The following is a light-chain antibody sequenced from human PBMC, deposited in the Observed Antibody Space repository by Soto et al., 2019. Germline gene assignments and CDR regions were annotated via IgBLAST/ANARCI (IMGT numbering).Light chain of an antibody. CDR3: ASYTSSRDVV. CDR1: SSDVGGYNY. Sequence: QSVLTQPASVSGSPGQSITISCTGTSSDVGGYNYVSWYQHHPGKAPKLMIYDVTNRPSGVSDRFSGSKSGTTASLTISGLQGEDEADYYCASYTSSRDVVFGGGTKVTVL. CDR2: DVT. J-gene: IGLJ2*01. V-gene: IGLV2-14*03.